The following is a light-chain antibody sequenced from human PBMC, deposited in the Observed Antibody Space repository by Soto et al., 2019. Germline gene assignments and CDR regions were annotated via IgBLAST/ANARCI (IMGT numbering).Light chain of an antibody. CDR3: QSYDSSLSGWV. J-gene: IGLJ3*02. V-gene: IGLV1-40*01. CDR1: SSNIGAGYD. CDR2: GNS. Sequence: QSVLTQPPSVSGAPGQRVTISCTGSSSNIGAGYDVHWYQQLPGTAPKLLIYGNSNRPSGVPDRFSDPKSGTSASLAITGXXAEDEADYYCQSYDSSLSGWVFGGGTKLTVL.